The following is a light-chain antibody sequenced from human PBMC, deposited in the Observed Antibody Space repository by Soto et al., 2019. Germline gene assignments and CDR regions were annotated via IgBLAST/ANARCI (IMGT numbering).Light chain of an antibody. J-gene: IGKJ4*01. V-gene: IGKV3D-15*01. CDR2: DTS. CDR1: QSVSNK. CDR3: HQYDHWPLT. Sequence: EIVLTQSPGSLSVSPGERGTLSCRASQSVSNKLAWYQQKPGQAPRLLISDTSTRATGIPARFSGSGSGTENTLTVSSLQSEDFALYFCHQYDHWPLTFGGGTKVDIK.